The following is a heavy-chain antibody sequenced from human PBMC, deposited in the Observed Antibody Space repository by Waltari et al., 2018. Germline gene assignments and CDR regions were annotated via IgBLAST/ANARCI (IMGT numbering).Heavy chain of an antibody. CDR1: GYTFTSYY. J-gene: IGHJ3*02. Sequence: QVQLVQSGAEVKKPGASVKVSCKASGYTFTSYYMHWVRQAPGQGLEWMGIINPSGGSTSHAKKFQGRVPMTRDTSTSTGYMGVSSLRSEDTAVYYCAGEGIVAKAMIAFDIWGQGTMVTVSS. D-gene: IGHD2-21*01. CDR3: AGEGIVAKAMIAFDI. V-gene: IGHV1-46*01. CDR2: INPSGGST.